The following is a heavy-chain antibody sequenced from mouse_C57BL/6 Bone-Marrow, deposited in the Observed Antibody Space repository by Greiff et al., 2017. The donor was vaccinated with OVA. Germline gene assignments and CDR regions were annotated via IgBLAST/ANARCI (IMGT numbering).Heavy chain of an antibody. Sequence: EVKLVESGGGLVQPGGSLKLSCAASGFTFSDYYMYWVRQTPEKRLEWVAYISNGGGSTYYPDTVKGRFTISRDNAKNTLYLQMSRLKSEDTAMYYCARNGETAWFAYWGQGTLVTVSA. CDR3: ARNGETAWFAY. J-gene: IGHJ3*01. CDR2: ISNGGGST. V-gene: IGHV5-12*01. CDR1: GFTFSDYY.